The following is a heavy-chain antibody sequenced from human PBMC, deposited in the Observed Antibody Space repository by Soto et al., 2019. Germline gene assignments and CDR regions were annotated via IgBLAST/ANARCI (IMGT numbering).Heavy chain of an antibody. J-gene: IGHJ4*02. D-gene: IGHD5-18*01. V-gene: IGHV4-59*08. CDR2: IYYSGST. CDR1: GGSISSYY. CDR3: ATIGYSYADHYFDY. Sequence: PSETLSLTCTVSGGSISSYYWSWIRQPPGKGLEWIGYIYYSGSTNYNPSLKSRVTISVDTSKNQFSLKLSSVTAADTAVYYCATIGYSYADHYFDYWGQGTLVTVSS.